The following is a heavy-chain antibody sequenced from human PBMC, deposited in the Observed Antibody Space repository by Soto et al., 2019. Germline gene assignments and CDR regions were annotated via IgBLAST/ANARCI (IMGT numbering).Heavy chain of an antibody. D-gene: IGHD3-22*01. V-gene: IGHV4-59*01. CDR1: GGSIWTYY. Sequence: CETLSFTCPVSGGSIWTYYWSWIRQPPGKGLECIGYIYYSGTTNYNPSLNIRVTISVDTSKNQFSLKLSSVTAADTAVYYCARSGSEDYYDSSGYYHPVDYWGQGTLVTVSS. CDR3: ARSGSEDYYDSSGYYHPVDY. CDR2: IYYSGTT. J-gene: IGHJ4*02.